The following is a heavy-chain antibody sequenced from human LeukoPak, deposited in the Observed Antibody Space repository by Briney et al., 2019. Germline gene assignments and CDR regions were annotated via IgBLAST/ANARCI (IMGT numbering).Heavy chain of an antibody. D-gene: IGHD5-18*01. CDR3: AKEGDVDTGSLDY. CDR2: ISSSSSAI. V-gene: IGHV3-48*01. CDR1: GFTFSSYA. J-gene: IGHJ4*01. Sequence: PGGSLRLSCAASGFTFSSYAMSWVRQAPGKGLEWVSYISSSSSAIYYADSVKGRFTISRDNSKNTLYLQMNSLRPEDTAVYYCAKEGDVDTGSLDYWGQGTLVTVSS.